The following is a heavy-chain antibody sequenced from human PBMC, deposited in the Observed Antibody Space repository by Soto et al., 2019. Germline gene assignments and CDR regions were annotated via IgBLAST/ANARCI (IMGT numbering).Heavy chain of an antibody. CDR3: AGGAGVWDGLDI. J-gene: IGHJ3*02. D-gene: IGHD3-16*01. CDR1: GGSFTGYY. Sequence: QVQLQQWGAGLLKPSETLSLTCAVYGGSFTGYYWSWIRQSPDKGLEWLGEISYSGVSNYNPSLRGGSTWSLDPSKVQFSLRLTSWTAADPANYICAGGAGVWDGLDIWGQETRVTVSS. CDR2: ISYSGVS. V-gene: IGHV4-34*01.